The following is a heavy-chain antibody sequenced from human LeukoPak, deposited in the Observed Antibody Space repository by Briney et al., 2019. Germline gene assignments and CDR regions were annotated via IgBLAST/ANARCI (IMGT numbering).Heavy chain of an antibody. J-gene: IGHJ4*02. CDR3: ARDNGGDDPPTLDY. Sequence: SETLSLTCAVSGYSISSGFYWAWIREPPGKGLEWLGIIYYSGNTYYNPSLKSRLTISVDTSKNEFSLKLSSVTAADTAVYYCARDNGGDDPPTLDYWGQGTLVTVSS. CDR1: GYSISSGFY. CDR2: IYYSGNT. V-gene: IGHV4-38-2*02. D-gene: IGHD2-8*01.